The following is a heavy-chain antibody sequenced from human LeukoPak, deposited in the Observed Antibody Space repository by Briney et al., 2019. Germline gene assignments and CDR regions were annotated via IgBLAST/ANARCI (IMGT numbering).Heavy chain of an antibody. Sequence: GASVKVSCKASGGTFSSYAISWVRQAPGQGLEWMGGIIPIFGTANYAQKFQGRVTITTDESTSTAYVELSSLRSEDTAVYYCARARSPSSGYLLRDHNWFDPWGQGTLVTVSS. CDR2: IIPIFGTA. D-gene: IGHD3-22*01. J-gene: IGHJ5*02. CDR1: GGTFSSYA. V-gene: IGHV1-69*05. CDR3: ARARSPSSGYLLRDHNWFDP.